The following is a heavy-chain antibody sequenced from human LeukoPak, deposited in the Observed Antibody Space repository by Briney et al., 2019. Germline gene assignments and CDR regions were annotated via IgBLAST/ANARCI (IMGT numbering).Heavy chain of an antibody. CDR2: ITGGANSV. J-gene: IGHJ5*02. D-gene: IGHD6-13*01. CDR3: AKGAAAGKVDWFDP. CDR1: GFTFSAFA. Sequence: PXGSLRLSCAASGFTFSAFAMTWVRQAPGKAAEWVSSITGGANSVFYADCVKGRFTFSRDNAKNTLYLQMNSLRAEDTAVYYCAKGAAAGKVDWFDPWGQGTLVTVSS. V-gene: IGHV3-23*01.